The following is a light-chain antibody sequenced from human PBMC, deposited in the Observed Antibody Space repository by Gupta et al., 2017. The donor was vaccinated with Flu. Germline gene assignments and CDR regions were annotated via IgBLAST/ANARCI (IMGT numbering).Light chain of an antibody. Sequence: YVLAQPPSVSVAPGQTAKVTCGGDNIGRKSVHWYQQRPGQAPVLVVYDDSERPSGIPERFSGSNSGNTATLTISKVEAGDEAEYYCQVWHISSDHLRVFGGGTKLTVL. J-gene: IGLJ2*01. CDR1: NIGRKS. CDR3: QVWHISSDHLRV. CDR2: DDS. V-gene: IGLV3-21*02.